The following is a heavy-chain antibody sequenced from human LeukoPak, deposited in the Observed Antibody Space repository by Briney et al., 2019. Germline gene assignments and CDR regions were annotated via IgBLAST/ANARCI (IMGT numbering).Heavy chain of an antibody. CDR1: GFTFSSYA. CDR2: ISSNRGST. V-gene: IGHV3-64*04. J-gene: IGHJ4*02. Sequence: QPGGSLRLSCSASGFTFSSYAMHWVRQAPGKGLEYVSAISSNRGSTCYADSVKGRFTISRDNSKNTLYLQMNSLRAEDTALYYCARDMYDNGWSSFDYWGQGTLVTVSS. CDR3: ARDMYDNGWSSFDY. D-gene: IGHD3-10*01.